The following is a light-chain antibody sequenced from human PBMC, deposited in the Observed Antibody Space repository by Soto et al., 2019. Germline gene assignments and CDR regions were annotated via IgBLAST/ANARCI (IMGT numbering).Light chain of an antibody. CDR2: AAS. V-gene: IGKV1-27*01. CDR3: QKYNSAPWT. Sequence: DIPMTQSPSSLSASVGDRVTITCRASQGISNYLAWYQQKPGKVPKLLIYAASTLQSGVPSRFSGSGAGTDFTLTISSLQPEDVASFYCQKYNSAPWTFGQGTKVEIK. J-gene: IGKJ1*01. CDR1: QGISNY.